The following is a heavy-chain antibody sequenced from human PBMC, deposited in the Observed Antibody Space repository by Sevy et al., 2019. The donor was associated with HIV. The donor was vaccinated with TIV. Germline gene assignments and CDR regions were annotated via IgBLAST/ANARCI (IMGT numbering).Heavy chain of an antibody. CDR2: INLDGSMK. CDR3: ARSIAATGPDY. D-gene: IGHD6-13*01. V-gene: IGHV3-7*01. CDR1: GFTFSSYW. J-gene: IGHJ4*02. Sequence: GGSLRLSCAASGFTFSSYWMSWVRQAPGKGLEWVANINLDGSMKYYVDSVKGRFTVSRDNAKNSLSLQMNSLRAEDTAVYYCARSIAATGPDYWGQGTLVTVSP.